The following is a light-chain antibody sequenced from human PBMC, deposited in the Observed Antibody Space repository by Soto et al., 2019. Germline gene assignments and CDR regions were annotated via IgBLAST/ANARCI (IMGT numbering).Light chain of an antibody. V-gene: IGLV2-14*01. CDR3: SSYTRSNTLV. Sequence: QSALTQPASVSGSPGQSITISCTGTSSDVGAYNYVSWYQQHPGKAPKLMIFEVSDRPSGVSNRFSGSKSGNTASLTISGLQAEDEADCSSYTRSNTLVFGGGTQLTVL. J-gene: IGLJ2*01. CDR1: SSDVGAYNY. CDR2: EVS.